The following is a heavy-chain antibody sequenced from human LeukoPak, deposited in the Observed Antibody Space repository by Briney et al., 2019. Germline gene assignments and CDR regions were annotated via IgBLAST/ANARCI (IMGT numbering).Heavy chain of an antibody. Sequence: GASVKVSCKASGYTFTSYGISWVRQAPGQGLEWMGWISAYNGNTNYAQKLQGRVTMTRDTSISTAYMEVTRLTSDDTAVYYCARALVPAAQRLSSWGQGTLVTVSS. CDR1: GYTFTSYG. V-gene: IGHV1-18*01. D-gene: IGHD2-2*01. CDR2: ISAYNGNT. CDR3: ARALVPAAQRLSS. J-gene: IGHJ5*02.